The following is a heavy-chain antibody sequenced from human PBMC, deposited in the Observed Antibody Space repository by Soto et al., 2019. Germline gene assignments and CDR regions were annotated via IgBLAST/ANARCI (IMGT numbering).Heavy chain of an antibody. J-gene: IGHJ6*02. Sequence: PSETLSLTCTVSGGSISSYYWSWIRQPPGKGLEWIGYIYYSGSTNYNPSLKSRVTISVDTSKNQFSLKLSSVTAADTAVYYCARHKRITMVRGVITPGYYGMDVWGQGTTVTVSS. CDR2: IYYSGST. CDR1: GGSISSYY. D-gene: IGHD3-10*01. CDR3: ARHKRITMVRGVITPGYYGMDV. V-gene: IGHV4-59*08.